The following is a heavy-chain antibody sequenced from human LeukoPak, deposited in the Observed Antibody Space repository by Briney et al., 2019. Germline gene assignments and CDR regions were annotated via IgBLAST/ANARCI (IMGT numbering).Heavy chain of an antibody. CDR2: IETSGST. Sequence: SETLSLTCTVSGASISSGGYFWSWIRQPAGKGVEWIGRIETSGSTNYNPSLKSRVTISVDTSKNQFSLKLSSVTAADTAVYYCARDGYDFWSGYYNHDAFDIWGQGTMVTVSS. CDR3: ARDGYDFWSGYYNHDAFDI. J-gene: IGHJ3*02. CDR1: GASISSGGYF. V-gene: IGHV4-61*02. D-gene: IGHD3-3*01.